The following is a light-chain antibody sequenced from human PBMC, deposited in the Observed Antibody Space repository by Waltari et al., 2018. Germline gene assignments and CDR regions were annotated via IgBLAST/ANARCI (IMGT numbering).Light chain of an antibody. V-gene: IGKV3-15*01. CDR2: GAS. CDR3: QQYNNWPGT. J-gene: IGKJ1*01. Sequence: EIVMTQSPATLSVSPGERATLSCRASQSVSSNLACYQQKPGQAPRLLIYGASTRATGIPARFSGSVSGTEFTLTISSLQSEDFAVYYCQQYNNWPGTFGQGTKVEIK. CDR1: QSVSSN.